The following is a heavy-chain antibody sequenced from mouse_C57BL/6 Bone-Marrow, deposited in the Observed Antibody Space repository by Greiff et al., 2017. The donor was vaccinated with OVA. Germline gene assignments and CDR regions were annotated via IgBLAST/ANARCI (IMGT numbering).Heavy chain of an antibody. Sequence: DVQLQESGPGLVKPSQSLSLTCSVTGYSITSGYYWNWLRQIPGNKLEWMGYISYDGSNNYNPSPKNRISITRDTSKNQFFLTLNSVTPEDAATHYCLYSASISCYYAMDYWGQGTSVTVSS. D-gene: IGHD6-2*01. V-gene: IGHV3-6*01. CDR2: ISYDGSN. CDR1: GYSITSGYY. J-gene: IGHJ4*01. CDR3: LYSASISCYYAMDY.